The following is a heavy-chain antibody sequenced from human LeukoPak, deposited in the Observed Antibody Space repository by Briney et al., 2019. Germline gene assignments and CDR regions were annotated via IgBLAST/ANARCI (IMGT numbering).Heavy chain of an antibody. J-gene: IGHJ4*02. V-gene: IGHV3-21*01. CDR2: ISSSSSYI. Sequence: PGGSLRLSCEASGFTFSSYSMNWVRQAPGKGLEWVSSISSSSSYIYYADSVKGRFTISRDNAKNSLYLQMNSLRAEDTAVYYCARVGDYDPSNFDYWGQGTLVTVSS. D-gene: IGHD4-17*01. CDR3: ARVGDYDPSNFDY. CDR1: GFTFSSYS.